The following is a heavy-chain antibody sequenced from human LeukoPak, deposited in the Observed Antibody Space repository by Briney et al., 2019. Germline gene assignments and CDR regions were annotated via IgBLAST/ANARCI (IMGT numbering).Heavy chain of an antibody. CDR2: SYYSGST. Sequence: PSETLSLTCTVSGGSISSYYWSWIRQPPGKGLEGIGYSYYSGSTNYNPSLKSRVTISVDTSKNQFSLKLSSVTAADTAVYYCARVLDGRSRWYFDYWGQGTLVTVSS. CDR3: ARVLDGRSRWYFDY. J-gene: IGHJ4*02. D-gene: IGHD5-24*01. V-gene: IGHV4-59*01. CDR1: GGSISSYY.